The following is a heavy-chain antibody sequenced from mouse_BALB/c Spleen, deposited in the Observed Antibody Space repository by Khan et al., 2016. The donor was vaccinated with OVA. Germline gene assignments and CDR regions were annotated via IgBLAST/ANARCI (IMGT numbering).Heavy chain of an antibody. CDR3: ARSGYGNPFAY. Sequence: QVQLQQPGAELGKPGASVKISCKASGYTFTSYYLYWVKQRPGQGLEWIGGINPSNGVSHFNEKFKSKATLTVDKSSSTAYMQLNSLTSEDYAVYYCARSGYGNPFAYWGQGTQVTVS. V-gene: IGHV1S81*02. D-gene: IGHD2-1*01. CDR2: INPSNGVS. CDR1: GYTFTSYY. J-gene: IGHJ3*01.